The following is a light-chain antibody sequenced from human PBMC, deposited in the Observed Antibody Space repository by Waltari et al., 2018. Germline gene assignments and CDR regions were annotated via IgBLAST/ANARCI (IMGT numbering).Light chain of an antibody. CDR3: QTWDSSTVV. Sequence: SYELTQPPSGSVSPGQTDSITCSGDKSGEKYASWYQQKPGQSPVLVIYQDDKRPSRIPWRFSGVTSGYTATLTISGTHSLDEADYYCQTWDSSTVVFGGATKLTVL. V-gene: IGLV3-1*01. J-gene: IGLJ2*01. CDR1: KSGEKY. CDR2: QDD.